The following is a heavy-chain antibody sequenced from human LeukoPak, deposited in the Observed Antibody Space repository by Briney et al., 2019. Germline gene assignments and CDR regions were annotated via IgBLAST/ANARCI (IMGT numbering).Heavy chain of an antibody. V-gene: IGHV3-33*06. J-gene: IGHJ4*02. CDR2: IWYDGSNK. CDR3: AKASPSRLRYYGSGSYEDY. CDR1: GFTFSSYR. Sequence: PGGSLRLSCAASGFTFSSYRMHWARQAPGKGLEWVAVIWYDGSNKYYADSVEGRFTISRDNSKNTLYLQMNSLRAEDTAVYYCAKASPSRLRYYGSGSYEDYWGQGTLVTVSS. D-gene: IGHD3-10*01.